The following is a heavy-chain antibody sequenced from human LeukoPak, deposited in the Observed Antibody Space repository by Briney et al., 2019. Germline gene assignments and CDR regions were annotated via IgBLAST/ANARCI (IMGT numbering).Heavy chain of an antibody. D-gene: IGHD2-2*01. V-gene: IGHV4-61*02. Sequence: KSSETLSLTCTVSGASISSGSYYWSWIRQPAGRGLEWIGRIYASGKTNYNPSLNSRVTISIDMSKEQFSLNLRSVTAADTAVYYCARGVDSGGYQHKGFDPWGQGTLVTVSS. CDR3: ARGVDSGGYQHKGFDP. CDR2: IYASGKT. CDR1: GASISSGSYY. J-gene: IGHJ5*02.